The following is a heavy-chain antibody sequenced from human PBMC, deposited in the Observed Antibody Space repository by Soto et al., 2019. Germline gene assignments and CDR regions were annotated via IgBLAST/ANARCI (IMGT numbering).Heavy chain of an antibody. CDR3: ARRSSSWCSVDY. V-gene: IGHV1-18*01. CDR1: GYTFTSYG. Sequence: ASVKVSGKASGYTFTSYGISWVRQAPGQGLEWMGWISAYNGNTNYAQKLQGRVTMTTDTSTSTAYMELRSLRSDDTAVYYCARRSSSWCSVDYWGQGTLVIVSS. J-gene: IGHJ4*02. D-gene: IGHD6-13*01. CDR2: ISAYNGNT.